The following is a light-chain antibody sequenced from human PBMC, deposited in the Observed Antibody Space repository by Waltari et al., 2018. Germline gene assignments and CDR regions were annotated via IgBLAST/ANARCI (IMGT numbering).Light chain of an antibody. J-gene: IGKJ1*01. CDR2: WAS. V-gene: IGKV4-1*01. CDR1: QSVLYSSNNKNY. Sequence: DIVMTQSPDSLAVSLGERATINCKSSQSVLYSSNNKNYLAWYQQKAGQPPNLLIYWASTRESGVPDRFSGSGSGTDFTLTISSLQAEDVAVYHCQQYYSISPTFGQGTKVEIK. CDR3: QQYYSISPT.